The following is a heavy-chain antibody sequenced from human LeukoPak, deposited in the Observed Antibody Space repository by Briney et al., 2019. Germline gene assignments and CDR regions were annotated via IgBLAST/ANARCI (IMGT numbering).Heavy chain of an antibody. CDR2: ISAYNGNT. J-gene: IGHJ5*02. Sequence: ASVKVSCKASGYTFTSYGISWVRQAPGQGLEWMGWISAYNGNTNYAQKLQGRVTMSTDTSTSTAYMELRSLRSDDTAVYYCAREGYSYGLNWFDPWGQGTLVTVSS. D-gene: IGHD5-18*01. V-gene: IGHV1-18*01. CDR3: AREGYSYGLNWFDP. CDR1: GYTFTSYG.